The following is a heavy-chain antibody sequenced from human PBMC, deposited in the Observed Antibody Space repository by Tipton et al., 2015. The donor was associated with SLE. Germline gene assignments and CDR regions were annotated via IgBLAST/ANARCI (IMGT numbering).Heavy chain of an antibody. D-gene: IGHD6-6*01. V-gene: IGHV4-59*01. CDR1: GGSISSYY. CDR2: IYYSGST. CDR3: ATHSSSRFAY. Sequence: TLSLTCTVSGGSISSYYWSWIRQPPGKGLEWIGYIYYSGSTNYNPSLKSRVTISVDTSKNQFSLKLSSVTAADTAVYYCATHSSSRFAYWGQGTLVTVSS. J-gene: IGHJ4*02.